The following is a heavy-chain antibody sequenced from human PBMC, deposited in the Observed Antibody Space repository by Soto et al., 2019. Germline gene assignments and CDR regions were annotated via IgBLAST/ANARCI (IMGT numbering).Heavy chain of an antibody. D-gene: IGHD6-25*01. CDR3: AGIWQRRLVLGGWIYSGMDV. J-gene: IGHJ6*02. V-gene: IGHV4-39*01. CDR1: GGSISSSSYY. Sequence: QLQLQESGPGLVKPSETLSLTCTVSGGSISSSSYYWGWIRQPPGKGLEWIGSIYYSGSTYYNPSPKGRVTIPVDPSKTQFSLKLSSVTAADRVVYYCAGIWQRRLVLGGWIYSGMDVGGQGTTVTVSS. CDR2: IYYSGST.